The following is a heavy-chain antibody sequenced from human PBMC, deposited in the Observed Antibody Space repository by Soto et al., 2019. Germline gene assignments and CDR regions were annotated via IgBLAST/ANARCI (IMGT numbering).Heavy chain of an antibody. CDR3: ARVEWWLQSKIFDY. V-gene: IGHV4-30-4*01. J-gene: IGHJ4*02. CDR2: IYYSENT. D-gene: IGHD2-15*01. CDR1: GDSFSDNY. Sequence: SETLSLTCTVSGDSFSDNYWTWIRQSPGKGLEWIGCIYYSENTYYNPSLKRRFSISVDTSKNQFSLQLSSVTVADTAVYYCARVEWWLQSKIFDYWGQGTLVTVSS.